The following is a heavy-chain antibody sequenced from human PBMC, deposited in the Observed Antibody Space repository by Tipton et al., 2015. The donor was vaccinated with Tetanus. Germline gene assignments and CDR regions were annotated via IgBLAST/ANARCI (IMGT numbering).Heavy chain of an antibody. J-gene: IGHJ6*02. CDR2: IYSSGST. CDR1: GGSLSTFY. CDR3: ARDFRERSGTYFSYYYTMDV. D-gene: IGHD1-26*01. Sequence: TLSLTCTVSGGSLSTFYWNWIRQPAGKGLEWIGRIYSSGSTNYNPSLKSRVTMSIDTPKNQFSLELTSVTAADTAVYYCARDFRERSGTYFSYYYTMDVWGQGTTVTVSS. V-gene: IGHV4-4*07.